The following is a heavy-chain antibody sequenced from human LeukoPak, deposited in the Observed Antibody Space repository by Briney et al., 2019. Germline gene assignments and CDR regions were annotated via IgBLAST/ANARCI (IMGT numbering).Heavy chain of an antibody. CDR2: INSDGSST. CDR1: GFTFSSYW. Sequence: GRSLRLSCAASGFTFSSYWMHWVRQAPGKGLVWVSRINSDGSSTSYADSVKGRFTISRDNAKNTLYLQMNSLRAEDTAVYYCARAGPYYSPFDYWGQGTLVTVSS. D-gene: IGHD3-10*01. V-gene: IGHV3-74*01. J-gene: IGHJ4*02. CDR3: ARAGPYYSPFDY.